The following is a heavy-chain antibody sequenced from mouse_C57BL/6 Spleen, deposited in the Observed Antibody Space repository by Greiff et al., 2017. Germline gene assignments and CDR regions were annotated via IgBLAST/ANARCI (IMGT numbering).Heavy chain of an antibody. J-gene: IGHJ4*01. CDR3: ARSLGFPGAIDY. D-gene: IGHD4-1*01. V-gene: IGHV1-82*01. Sequence: QVQLQQSGPELVKPGASVKISCKASGYAFSSSWMNWVKQRPGKGLEWIGRIYPGDGDTNYNGKFKGKATLTADKSSSTAYMQLSSLTSEDSAVYCVARSLGFPGAIDYWGQGTSVTVSS. CDR2: IYPGDGDT. CDR1: GYAFSSSW.